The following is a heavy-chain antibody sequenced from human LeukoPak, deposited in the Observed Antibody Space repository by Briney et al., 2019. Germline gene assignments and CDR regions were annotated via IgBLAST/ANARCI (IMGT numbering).Heavy chain of an antibody. CDR3: ARGYGAAPSPADY. J-gene: IGHJ4*02. Sequence: SETLSLTCTVSGGSISSHYGSWIRQPPGKGLEWIGYIYYSGSTNYNPSLKSRVTISVDTSKNQFSLKLSSVTAADTAVYYCARGYGAAPSPADYWGQGTLVTVSS. V-gene: IGHV4-59*11. D-gene: IGHD4/OR15-4a*01. CDR1: GGSISSHY. CDR2: IYYSGST.